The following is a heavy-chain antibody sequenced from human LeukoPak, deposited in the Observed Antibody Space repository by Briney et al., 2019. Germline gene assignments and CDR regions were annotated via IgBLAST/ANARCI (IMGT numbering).Heavy chain of an antibody. CDR3: IRGGIRVSGIDAFDI. D-gene: IGHD5/OR15-5a*01. Sequence: GGSLRLSCAASGFTFRDYDMHWVRQVPGRGLEWVSAIGIGDDTHYPDSVKGRFTISRENAKNSLYLQMNTLRDGDTAVYYCIRGGIRVSGIDAFDIWGQGTMVTVSS. CDR2: IGIGDDT. V-gene: IGHV3-13*01. J-gene: IGHJ3*02. CDR1: GFTFRDYD.